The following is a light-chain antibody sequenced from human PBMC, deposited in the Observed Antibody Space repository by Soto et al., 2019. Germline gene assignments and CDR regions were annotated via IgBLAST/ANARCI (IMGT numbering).Light chain of an antibody. CDR2: DVS. J-gene: IGLJ1*01. CDR3: SSYTISNTRV. V-gene: IGLV2-14*01. CDR1: SSDVGGYNY. Sequence: QSVLTQPASVSGSPGQSITISCTGTSSDVGGYNYVSWYQQHPGKAPKLMIYDVSNRPSGVSNRFSGSKSGNTASLTVSGLQAEDEADYYCSSYTISNTRVFGPGTKVTV.